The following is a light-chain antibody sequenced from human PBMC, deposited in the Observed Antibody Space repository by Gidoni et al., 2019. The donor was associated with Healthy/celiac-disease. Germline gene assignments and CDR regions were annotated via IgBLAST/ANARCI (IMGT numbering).Light chain of an antibody. CDR1: KLGDKY. V-gene: IGLV3-1*01. CDR2: QDS. J-gene: IGLJ2*01. CDR3: QAWDSSTGV. Sequence: SYELPQPPSVSVSQGQTASITCSGEKLGDKYACWYQQKPGQSPVLVIYQDSKRPSGIPERFSGSNSGNTATLTISGTQAMDEADYYCQAWDSSTGVFGGGTKLTVL.